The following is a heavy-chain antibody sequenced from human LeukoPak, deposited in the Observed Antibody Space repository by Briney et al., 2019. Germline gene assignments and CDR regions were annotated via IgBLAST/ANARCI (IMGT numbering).Heavy chain of an antibody. V-gene: IGHV1-69*05. CDR3: ARDYCSSTSCYPVDDY. J-gene: IGHJ4*02. Sequence: SVKVSCKASGGTFSSYAISWARQAPGQGLEWMGGIIPIFGTANYAQKFQGRVTITTDESTSAAYMELSSLRSEDTAVYYCARDYCSSTSCYPVDDYWGQGTLVTVSS. D-gene: IGHD2-2*01. CDR2: IIPIFGTA. CDR1: GGTFSSYA.